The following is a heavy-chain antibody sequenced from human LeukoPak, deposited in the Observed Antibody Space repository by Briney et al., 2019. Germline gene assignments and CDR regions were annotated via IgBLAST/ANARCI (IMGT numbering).Heavy chain of an antibody. CDR2: INHSGST. D-gene: IGHD5-18*01. CDR1: GGSFSGYY. CDR3: ARGNSYGLLY. V-gene: IGHV4-34*01. Sequence: SETLSLTCAVYGGSFSGYYWSWIRQPPGKGLEWIGEINHSGSTNYNPSLKSRVTISVDTSKNQFSLKLSSVTAADTAVYYCARGNSYGLLYWGQGTLVTVSS. J-gene: IGHJ4*02.